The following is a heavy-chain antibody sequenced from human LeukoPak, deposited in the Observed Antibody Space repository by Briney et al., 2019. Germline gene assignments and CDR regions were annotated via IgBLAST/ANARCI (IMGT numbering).Heavy chain of an antibody. Sequence: PGGSLRLSCAASGFTVSSNYMSWVRQAPGKGLEWVAFIRYDGSNKYYADSVKGRFTISRDNSKNTLYLQMNSLRAEDTAVYYCVRVVVVPAALSVFDYWGQGTLVTVSS. D-gene: IGHD2-2*01. CDR2: IRYDGSNK. V-gene: IGHV3-30*02. CDR1: GFTVSSNY. J-gene: IGHJ4*02. CDR3: VRVVVVPAALSVFDY.